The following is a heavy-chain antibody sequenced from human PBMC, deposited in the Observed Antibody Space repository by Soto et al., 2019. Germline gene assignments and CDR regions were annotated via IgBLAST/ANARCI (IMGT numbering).Heavy chain of an antibody. CDR1: GGSISSGDFS. J-gene: IGHJ5*02. Sequence: SETLSLTCTVSGGSISSGDFSGTWIRQPPGKGLEWIGYIYRSGSTYYNPSLKSRVTISVDRSKNQFSLKLSSVTAADTAVYYCARDKGWLDPWGQGTLVTVSS. V-gene: IGHV4-30-2*01. CDR2: IYRSGST. CDR3: ARDKGWLDP.